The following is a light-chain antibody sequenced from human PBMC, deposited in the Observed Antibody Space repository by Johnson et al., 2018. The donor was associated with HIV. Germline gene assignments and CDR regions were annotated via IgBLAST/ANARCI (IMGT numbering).Light chain of an antibody. V-gene: IGLV1-51*01. CDR3: GTWDCSLSSYV. CDR1: SFNIGNHY. Sequence: HSVLTQPPSVSAAPGQKVTISCSGSSFNIGNHYVSWFQQLPGTAPTLLIYDNNKRPSGIPERFSGSKSGTSATLGLPGLQTGEQADYYCGTWDCSLSSYVFGTVTKVTVL. J-gene: IGLJ1*01. CDR2: DNN.